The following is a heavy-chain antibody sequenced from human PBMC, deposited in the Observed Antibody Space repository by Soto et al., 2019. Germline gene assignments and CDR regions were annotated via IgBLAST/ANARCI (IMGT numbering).Heavy chain of an antibody. CDR3: ARGGNGGCFDY. V-gene: IGHV3-74*02. Sequence: EVQLVESGGGLVQPGGSLRLSCEASGFSLSTFWMHWVRQAPGKGLEWVSWISGDGYRTVHEDFGKGRFTTSKDDAKSPLYRLMSSLRADDAAFYFCARGGNGGCFDYLGLGTLVTASS. CDR1: GFSLSTFW. D-gene: IGHD2-15*01. CDR2: ISGDGYRT. J-gene: IGHJ4*02.